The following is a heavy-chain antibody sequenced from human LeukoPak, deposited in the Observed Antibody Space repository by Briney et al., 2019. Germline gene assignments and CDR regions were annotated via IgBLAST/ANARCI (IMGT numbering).Heavy chain of an antibody. CDR3: ARDIAGATKGGWFDT. CDR1: GYTFANYD. CDR2: MNPNSGNT. J-gene: IGHJ5*02. D-gene: IGHD1-26*01. V-gene: IGHV1-8*01. Sequence: ASVKVSCKASGYTFANYDINWLRQAIGQGLGGMGWMNPNSGNTGYAQKFQGRVTMTRNTSISTAYMELSSLRSEDTALYYCARDIAGATKGGWFDTWGQGTPVTVSS.